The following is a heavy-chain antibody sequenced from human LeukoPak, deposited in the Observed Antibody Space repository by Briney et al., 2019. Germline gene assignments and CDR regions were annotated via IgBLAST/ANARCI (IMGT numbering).Heavy chain of an antibody. J-gene: IGHJ3*02. CDR1: GYTFTSYD. Sequence: ASVKVSCKASGYTFTSYDINWVRQATGQGLEWMGWMNPNSGNTGYAQKFQGRVTITRNTSISTAYMELSSLRSEDTAVYYCARVDSSGNDAFDIWGQGTMVTVSS. CDR2: MNPNSGNT. D-gene: IGHD6-19*01. CDR3: ARVDSSGNDAFDI. V-gene: IGHV1-8*01.